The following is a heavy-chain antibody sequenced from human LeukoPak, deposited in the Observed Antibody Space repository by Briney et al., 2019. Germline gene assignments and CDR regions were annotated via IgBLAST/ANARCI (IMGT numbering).Heavy chain of an antibody. J-gene: IGHJ4*02. V-gene: IGHV4-31*03. CDR1: GGSISSGGYY. CDR2: IYNSGRT. D-gene: IGHD5-12*01. CDR3: ARGAKMATRGFDY. Sequence: KTSETLSLTCTVSGGSISSGGYYWNWIRQHPGKGLEWIGYIYNSGRTHTKPSLKSRVTISVDTSKNQLSLKLRYVTPADTAVYHCARGAKMATRGFDYWGQGTLVTVSS.